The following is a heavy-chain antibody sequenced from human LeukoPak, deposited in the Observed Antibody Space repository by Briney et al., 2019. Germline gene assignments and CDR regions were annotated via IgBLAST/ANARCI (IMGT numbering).Heavy chain of an antibody. J-gene: IGHJ4*02. CDR1: GYTFTSYY. CDR3: ARVHSGSYFPFDY. D-gene: IGHD1-26*01. Sequence: GASVKVSCKASGYTFTSYYMHWVRQAPGQGLEGMGIINPSGGSTSYAQKFQGRVTMIRDTSTSTVYMELSSLRSEDTAVYYCARVHSGSYFPFDYWAREPWSPSPQ. V-gene: IGHV1-46*01. CDR2: INPSGGST.